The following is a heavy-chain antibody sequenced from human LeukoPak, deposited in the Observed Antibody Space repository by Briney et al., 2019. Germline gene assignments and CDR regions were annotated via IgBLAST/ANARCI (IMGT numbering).Heavy chain of an antibody. CDR3: ARGKFLEYLLPFDY. V-gene: IGHV6-1*01. J-gene: IGHJ4*02. CDR1: GDSVSSKSAA. CDR2: TYYRSKWYN. D-gene: IGHD3-3*01. Sequence: SQTLSLTCAISGDSVSSKSAAWNWIRQSPSRGLEWLGRTYYRSKWYNDYAVSVKSRITINPDTSKNQFSLQLNSVTPEDTAVYYCARGKFLEYLLPFDYWGQGTLVTVSS.